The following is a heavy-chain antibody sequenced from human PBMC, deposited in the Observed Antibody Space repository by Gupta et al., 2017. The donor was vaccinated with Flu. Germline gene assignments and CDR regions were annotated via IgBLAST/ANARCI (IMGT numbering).Heavy chain of an antibody. V-gene: IGHV1-8*01. J-gene: IGHJ3*02. Sequence: GWMNPNSGNTGYAQKFQGRVTMTRNTSISTAYMELSSLRSEDTAVYYCARGGSPLATDIVVVPAAILHAFDIWGQGTMVTVSS. D-gene: IGHD2-2*01. CDR2: MNPNSGNT. CDR3: ARGGSPLATDIVVVPAAILHAFDI.